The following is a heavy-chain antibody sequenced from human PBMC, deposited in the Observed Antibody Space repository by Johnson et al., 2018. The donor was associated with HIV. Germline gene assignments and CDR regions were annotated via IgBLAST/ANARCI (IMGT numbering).Heavy chain of an antibody. J-gene: IGHJ3*01. D-gene: IGHD6-19*01. V-gene: IGHV3-7*03. CDR2: IKQDGSEK. CDR3: ARDAVIRSGWYNVDAFDV. CDR1: GFTFSSYW. Sequence: MLLVESGGGVVQPGGSLRLSCAASGFTFSSYWMSWVRQAPGNGLEWVANIKQDGSEKYYVDSVKGRFTISRDNTKNSLYLQMNSLRAEDTAVYYCARDAVIRSGWYNVDAFDVWGQGTMVTVSS.